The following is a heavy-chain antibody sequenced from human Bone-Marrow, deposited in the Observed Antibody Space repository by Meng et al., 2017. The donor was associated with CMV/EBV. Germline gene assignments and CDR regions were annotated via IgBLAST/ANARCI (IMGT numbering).Heavy chain of an antibody. D-gene: IGHD2-2*01. V-gene: IGHV4-39*07. CDR1: GVSISSSSYY. Sequence: SETLSLTCTVSGVSISSSSYYWGWIRQPPGKGLEWIGSGDYSGSTYYNPSLKSRVTISVDTSKNQFSLKLSSVTAADTAVYYCARDERRGYCSSASCPDYGMDVWVQGTTVTVSS. J-gene: IGHJ6*02. CDR2: GDYSGST. CDR3: ARDERRGYCSSASCPDYGMDV.